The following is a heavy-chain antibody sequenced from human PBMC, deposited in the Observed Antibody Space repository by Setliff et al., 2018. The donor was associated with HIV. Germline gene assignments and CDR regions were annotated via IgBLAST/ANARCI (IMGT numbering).Heavy chain of an antibody. CDR1: GFTFTNFE. D-gene: IGHD6-25*01. CDR3: ARVLPYNSALDN. CDR2: INTTSSPI. Sequence: PGGSLRLSCAASGFTFTNFEFNWVRQAPGKGLEWISYINTTSSPIYYADSVKGRFTLSRDNSKNTLYLQMNSLRHEDTALYYCARVLPYNSALDNWGQGTLVTVSS. J-gene: IGHJ4*02. V-gene: IGHV3-48*03.